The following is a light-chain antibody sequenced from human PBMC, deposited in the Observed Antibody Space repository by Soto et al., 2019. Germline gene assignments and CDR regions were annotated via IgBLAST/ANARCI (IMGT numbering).Light chain of an antibody. CDR1: LTLLHSNGYNY. V-gene: IGKV2-28*01. CDR2: SGS. J-gene: IGKJ1*01. CDR3: KQARQTRT. Sequence: SVLTQFSRSLRVPPGEPASVSCRSSLTLLHSNGYNYVEWYLKKPGQSPQLLNYSGSNRSSGVPDRFSGSGSGTDFTLKISRVEAEDVGDYYCKQARQTRTFGPGTKVDI.